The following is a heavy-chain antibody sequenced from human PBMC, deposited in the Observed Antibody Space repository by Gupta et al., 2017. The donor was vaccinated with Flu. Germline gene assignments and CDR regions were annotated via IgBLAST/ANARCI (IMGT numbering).Heavy chain of an antibody. V-gene: IGHV6-1*01. Sequence: NWIRQSPARGLEWLGRMDFRSRWYHEYDESMESRRTINADTSMNQVARQLTAVNHEDKEKYFCARDVKPGMAAPNQADYDTWGQGTMVTVSS. J-gene: IGHJ3*01. CDR2: MDFRSRWYH. D-gene: IGHD6-13*01. CDR3: ARDVKPGMAAPNQADYDT.